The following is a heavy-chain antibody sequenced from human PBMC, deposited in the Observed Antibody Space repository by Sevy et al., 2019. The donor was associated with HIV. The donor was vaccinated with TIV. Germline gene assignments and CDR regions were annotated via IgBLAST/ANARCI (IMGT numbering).Heavy chain of an antibody. CDR3: AGQDMVGSDYYGRSGYHFFDY. J-gene: IGHJ4*02. CDR1: GYSFSSYW. Sequence: GESLKISCKGSGYSFSSYWIAWVRQMPGKGLEWMGIIYPGDSDTRYSPSFQGQVTISADRSISTAHLQWSSLKASDTAMYYCAGQDMVGSDYYGRSGYHFFDYWGQGTLVTVSS. CDR2: IYPGDSDT. D-gene: IGHD3-22*01. V-gene: IGHV5-51*01.